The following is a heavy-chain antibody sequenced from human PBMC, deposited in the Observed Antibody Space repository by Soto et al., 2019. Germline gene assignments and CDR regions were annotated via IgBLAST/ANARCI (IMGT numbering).Heavy chain of an antibody. J-gene: IGHJ4*02. CDR1: GYTFTSYY. CDR2: INPSGGST. D-gene: IGHD2-2*01. CDR3: ARGSFVVVPAVAYYLDF. Sequence: ASVKVSCKASGYTFTSYYMHWVRQAPGQGLERMGIINPSGGSTSYAQKFQGRVTMTRDTSTSTVYMELSSLRSEDTAVYYCARGSFVVVPAVAYYLDFRYQGTLGTVSS. V-gene: IGHV1-46*03.